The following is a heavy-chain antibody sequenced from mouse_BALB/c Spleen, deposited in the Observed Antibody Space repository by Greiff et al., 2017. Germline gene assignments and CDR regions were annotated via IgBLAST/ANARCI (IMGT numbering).Heavy chain of an antibody. V-gene: IGHV5-6-5*01. D-gene: IGHD2-12*01. CDR3: ARGTTRSHYFDY. CDR1: GFTFSSYA. J-gene: IGHJ2*01. Sequence: EVQRVESGGGLVKPGGSLKLSCAASGFTFSSYAMSWVRQTPEKRLEWVASISSGGSTYYPDSVKGRFTISRDNARNILYLQMSSLRSEDTAMYYCARGTTRSHYFDYWGQGTTLTVSS. CDR2: ISSGGST.